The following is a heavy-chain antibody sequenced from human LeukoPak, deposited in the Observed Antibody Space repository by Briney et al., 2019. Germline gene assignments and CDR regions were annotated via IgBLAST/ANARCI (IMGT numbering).Heavy chain of an antibody. D-gene: IGHD6-19*01. V-gene: IGHV3-74*01. CDR2: IDTGGSNT. CDR3: ARDQGGSGPTTYDA. CDR1: GFTFSWSW. J-gene: IGHJ5*02. Sequence: GGSLRLSCAASGFTFSWSWMHWVRQAPGKGLVWVSRIDTGGSNTIYADSVKGRFTISRDNAKSTLYLQMNSLRVDDTAVYHCARDQGGSGPTTYDAWGQRILVTVSS.